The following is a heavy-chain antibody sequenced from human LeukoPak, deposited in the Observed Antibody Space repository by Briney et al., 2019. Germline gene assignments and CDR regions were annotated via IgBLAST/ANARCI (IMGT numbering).Heavy chain of an antibody. CDR1: GGSLSSYS. CDR3: ARQLDYGDHQGAFDI. D-gene: IGHD4-17*01. J-gene: IGHJ3*02. V-gene: IGHV4-59*08. CDR2: INASGRT. Sequence: SETLPLTCTVFGGSLSSYSWSWIRQPPGKGLEWIGYINASGRTNHNPSLKSRVTISVSTSRNQFSLKLSSVTAADTAVYYCARQLDYGDHQGAFDIWGQGTMVTVSS.